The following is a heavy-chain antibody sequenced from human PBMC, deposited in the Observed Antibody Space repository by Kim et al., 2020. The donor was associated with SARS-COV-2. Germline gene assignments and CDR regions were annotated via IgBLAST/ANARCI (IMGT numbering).Heavy chain of an antibody. CDR1: GGTFSSYA. J-gene: IGHJ5*02. V-gene: IGHV1-69*06. CDR3: ARDPGLEGWFDP. CDR2: IIPIFGTA. Sequence: SVKVSCKASGGTFSSYAISWVRQAPGQGLEWMGGIIPIFGTANYAQKFQGRVTITADKSTSTAYMELSSLRSEDTAVYYCARDPGLEGWFDPWGQGTLVTVSS.